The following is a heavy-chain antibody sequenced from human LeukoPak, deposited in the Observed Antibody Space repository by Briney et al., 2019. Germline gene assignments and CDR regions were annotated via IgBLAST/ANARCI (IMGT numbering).Heavy chain of an antibody. CDR3: ARHGAPYYDILTGYNWFDP. CDR1: GYSFTSYW. CDR2: VYPDDSDT. V-gene: IGHV5-51*01. Sequence: GESLKISCKASGYSFTSYWIGWVRQMPGKGLEWMGIVYPDDSDTRYSPSFQGQVTISADKSISTAYLQWSSLKASDTAMYYCARHGAPYYDILTGYNWFDPWGQGTLVTVSS. J-gene: IGHJ5*02. D-gene: IGHD3-9*01.